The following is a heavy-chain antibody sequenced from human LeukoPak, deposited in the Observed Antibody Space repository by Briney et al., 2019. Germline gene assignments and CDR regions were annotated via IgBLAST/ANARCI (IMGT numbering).Heavy chain of an antibody. J-gene: IGHJ4*02. D-gene: IGHD6-13*01. CDR2: IYYSGST. CDR1: GGSISSYY. Sequence: SETLSLTCTVSGGSISSYYWSWIRQPPGKGLEWIGYIYYSGSTNYNPSLNSRVTISVDTSKNQFSLKLSSVTAADTAVYYCARAQWGIAAAGYDYWAREPWSPSPQ. V-gene: IGHV4-59*01. CDR3: ARAQWGIAAAGYDY.